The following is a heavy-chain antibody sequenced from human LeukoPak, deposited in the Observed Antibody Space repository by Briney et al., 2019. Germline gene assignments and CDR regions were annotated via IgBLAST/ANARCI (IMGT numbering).Heavy chain of an antibody. CDR3: AKSMYYYDSSASLYGMDV. D-gene: IGHD3-22*01. CDR2: ISSSSSTI. CDR1: GFTFSSYA. Sequence: GGSLRLSCAASGFTFSSYAMSWVRQAPGKGLEWVSYISSSSSTIYYADSVKGRFTISRDNAKNSLYLQMNSLRAEDTAVYYCAKSMYYYDSSASLYGMDVWGQGTTVTVSS. J-gene: IGHJ6*02. V-gene: IGHV3-48*04.